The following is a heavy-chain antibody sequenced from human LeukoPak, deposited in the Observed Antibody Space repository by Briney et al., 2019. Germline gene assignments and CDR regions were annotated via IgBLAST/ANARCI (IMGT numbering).Heavy chain of an antibody. D-gene: IGHD2-2*01. J-gene: IGHJ4*02. CDR2: INHSGST. CDR3: ASLGVPLRDQLPTALVGPFDY. CDR1: GGSFSGYY. V-gene: IGHV4-34*01. Sequence: SETLSLTCAVYGGSFSGYYWSWIRQPPGKGLEWIGEINHSGSTNYNPSLKSRVTISVDTSKNQFSLKLSSVTAADTAVYHCASLGVPLRDQLPTALVGPFDYWGQGTLVTVSS.